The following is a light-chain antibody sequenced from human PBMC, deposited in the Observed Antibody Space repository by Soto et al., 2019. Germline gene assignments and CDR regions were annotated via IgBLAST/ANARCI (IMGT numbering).Light chain of an antibody. CDR3: QQYNNWPYT. V-gene: IGKV3-15*01. CDR2: GAS. Sequence: EIVLTQSPGTLSLSPGERATLSCRASQNVDSNYLAWYQQKPGQAPRIIIFGASARATGIPARFSGSGSGTDFTLTISSLQSEDFAVYYCQQYNNWPYTFGQGTKVDIK. J-gene: IGKJ2*01. CDR1: QNVDSN.